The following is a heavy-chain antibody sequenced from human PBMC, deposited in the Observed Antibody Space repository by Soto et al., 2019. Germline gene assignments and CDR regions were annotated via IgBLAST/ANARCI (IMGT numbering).Heavy chain of an antibody. Sequence: SEILSLTCTVSGGSISSGGYYWSWIRQHPGKGLEWIGYIYYSGSTYYNPSLKSRVTISVDTSKNQFSLKLSSVTAADTAVYYCARVPDSLDGVDYWGQGTLVTVSS. CDR3: ARVPDSLDGVDY. V-gene: IGHV4-31*03. D-gene: IGHD3-10*01. J-gene: IGHJ4*02. CDR1: GGSISSGGYY. CDR2: IYYSGST.